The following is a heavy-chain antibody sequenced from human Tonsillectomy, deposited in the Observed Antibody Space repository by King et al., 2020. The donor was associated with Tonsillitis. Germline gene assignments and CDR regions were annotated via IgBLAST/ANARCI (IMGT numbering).Heavy chain of an antibody. CDR2: IYPGDSDT. J-gene: IGHJ4*02. D-gene: IGHD4-23*01. CDR1: GYTFTNYW. Sequence: VQLVESGAEVKKPGVSLKISCKGSGYTFTNYWIAWVRQMPGKGLEWMGIIYPGDSDTRYSPSFRGQVTISADKSISTAYLQWNSLKASDTAMYYCARHFDYGGDSDFWGQGTLVTVSS. V-gene: IGHV5-51*01. CDR3: ARHFDYGGDSDF.